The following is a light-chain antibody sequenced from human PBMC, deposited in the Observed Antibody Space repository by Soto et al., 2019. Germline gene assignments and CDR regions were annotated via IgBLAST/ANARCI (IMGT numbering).Light chain of an antibody. CDR1: QSVTSSY. Sequence: EIVLTRSPGTLSLSPGERATLSCRASQSVTSSYLAWYQQKPGQAPRLLISGASSRATGIPDRFSGSGSGTDFTLTISRLEPEDFAVYYCQQYSTSRLTFGGGTKVEIK. CDR3: QQYSTSRLT. CDR2: GAS. J-gene: IGKJ4*01. V-gene: IGKV3-20*01.